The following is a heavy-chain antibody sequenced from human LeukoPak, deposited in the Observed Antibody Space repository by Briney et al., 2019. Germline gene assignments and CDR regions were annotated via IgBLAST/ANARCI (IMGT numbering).Heavy chain of an antibody. CDR3: AISTVTSMVRGVISQLYYFDY. V-gene: IGHV4-34*01. CDR1: GGSISSYY. CDR2: INHSGST. Sequence: SETLSLTCTVSGGSISSYYWSWIRQPAGKGLEWIGEINHSGSTNYNPSLKSRVTISVDTSKNQFSLKLSSVTAADTAVYYCAISTVTSMVRGVISQLYYFDYWGQGTLVTVSS. J-gene: IGHJ4*02. D-gene: IGHD3-10*01.